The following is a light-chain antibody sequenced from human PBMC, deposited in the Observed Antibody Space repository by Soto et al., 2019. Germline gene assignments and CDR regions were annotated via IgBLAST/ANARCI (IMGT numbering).Light chain of an antibody. CDR1: RSIVRW. V-gene: IGKV1-5*01. Sequence: DIQMTQSPSTLSASVGDRVTITCRASRSIVRWLAWYQQKPGNAPKLLIRDASTLESGVPSRFSGSGSWTEFTLTISSLQPDDFATYYCQQYHFFWTFGQGTQVEIK. J-gene: IGKJ1*01. CDR2: DAS. CDR3: QQYHFFWT.